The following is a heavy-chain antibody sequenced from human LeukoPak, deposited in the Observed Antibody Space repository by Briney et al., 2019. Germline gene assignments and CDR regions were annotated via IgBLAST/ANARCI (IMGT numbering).Heavy chain of an antibody. J-gene: IGHJ5*02. V-gene: IGHV1-46*01. CDR1: GYTFTNFY. D-gene: IGHD5-24*01. CDR2: INPSGTTT. CDR3: AREGTARDGYKT. Sequence: ASVKVSCMSSGYTFTNFYMHWVRQAPGQGLEWMGLINPSGTTTWFAEKFQGRIILTRDMSTTTDYMELSSLRSEDTAVYYCAREGTARDGYKTWGQGTLVTVSS.